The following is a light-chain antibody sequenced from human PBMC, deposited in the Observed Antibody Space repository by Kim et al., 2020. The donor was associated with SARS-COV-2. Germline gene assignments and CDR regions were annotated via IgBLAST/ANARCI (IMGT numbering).Light chain of an antibody. CDR2: AAS. J-gene: IGKJ4*01. CDR3: QQYYDYPLT. Sequence: AIQMTQSPSSISASTGDRVTITCRASHHINSYLAWYQQKPGKAPKVVIYAASTLQSGAPSRFSGSGSGTDFTLTISYMQSEDFAIYYCQQYYDYPLTFGGGTKVDIK. CDR1: HHINSY. V-gene: IGKV1-8*01.